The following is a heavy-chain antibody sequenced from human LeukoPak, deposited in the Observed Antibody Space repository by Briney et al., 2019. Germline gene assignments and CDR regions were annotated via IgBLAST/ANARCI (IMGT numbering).Heavy chain of an antibody. Sequence: ASVKVSCKASGYTFTSYGISWVRQAPGQGLEWMGWISAYNGNTNYAQKLRGRVTMTTDTSTSTAYMELRSLRSDDTAVYYCAREGGSYPPGQVGLDYWGQGTLVTVSS. D-gene: IGHD1-26*01. CDR2: ISAYNGNT. J-gene: IGHJ4*02. V-gene: IGHV1-18*01. CDR1: GYTFTSYG. CDR3: AREGGSYPPGQVGLDY.